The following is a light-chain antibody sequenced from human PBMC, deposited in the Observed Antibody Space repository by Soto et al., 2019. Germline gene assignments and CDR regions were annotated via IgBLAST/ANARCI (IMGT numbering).Light chain of an antibody. CDR2: AAS. CDR1: QSIGSW. V-gene: IGKV1-5*03. J-gene: IGKJ1*01. Sequence: SPSTLSASVGDRVTITCRASQSIGSWLAWYQQKSGKGPKLLIYAASSLESGVPSRFSGSGSGTEFTLTINSLQPDDFATYYCQQYNSYPRTFRQGTKVDI. CDR3: QQYNSYPRT.